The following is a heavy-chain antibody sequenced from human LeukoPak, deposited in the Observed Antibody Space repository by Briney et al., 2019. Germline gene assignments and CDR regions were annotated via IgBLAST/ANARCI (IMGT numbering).Heavy chain of an antibody. V-gene: IGHV4-59*01. J-gene: IGHJ4*02. D-gene: IGHD3-10*01. Sequence: SETLSLTCTVSGGSISSYYWSWIRQPPGKGLEWIGYIYYSGSTNYNPSLKSRVTISVDTSRNQFSLKLSSVTAADTAVYYCARGESGGSGRYYFDYWGQGTLVTVSS. CDR2: IYYSGST. CDR1: GGSISSYY. CDR3: ARGESGGSGRYYFDY.